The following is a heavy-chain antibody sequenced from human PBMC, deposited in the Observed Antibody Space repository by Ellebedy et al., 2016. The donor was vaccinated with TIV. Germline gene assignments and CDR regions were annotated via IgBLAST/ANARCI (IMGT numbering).Heavy chain of an antibody. J-gene: IGHJ3*02. V-gene: IGHV3-7*01. CDR3: ASDGSYGDFLSPTHAFEN. Sequence: GGSLRLSCAASGFSFRSYWMSWLRQAPGKGLEWVANINQDGSDKYYVDSVKGRFTISRGNAKKSLYLQMISLRAEDTAVYYCASDGSYGDFLSPTHAFENWGQGTMVIVSS. CDR1: GFSFRSYW. D-gene: IGHD4-17*01. CDR2: INQDGSDK.